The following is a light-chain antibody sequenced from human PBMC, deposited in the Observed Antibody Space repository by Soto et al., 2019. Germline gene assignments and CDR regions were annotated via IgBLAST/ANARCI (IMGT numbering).Light chain of an antibody. CDR1: SSDVGGYDY. Sequence: LTQPASVSGSPGQSITISCTGTSSDVGGYDYVSWHQLHPGKAPKLMVFEVSNRPSGVSYRFSGSKSGNTASLTISGLQAEDEADYFCSSYSISTAYLFGTGTKVTVL. CDR3: SSYSISTAYL. J-gene: IGLJ1*01. CDR2: EVS. V-gene: IGLV2-14*01.